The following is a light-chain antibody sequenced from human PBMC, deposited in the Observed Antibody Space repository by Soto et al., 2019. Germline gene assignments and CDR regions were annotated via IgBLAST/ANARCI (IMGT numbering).Light chain of an antibody. Sequence: EIVLTQSPATLSLSPGERATLSCRASQSVNSYLAWYQQKPGQAPRLLIYDASNRATGIPARFSGSGSGTDFTLTISSLEPEDFAVYYCQQRAIWRGVTFGPGTKVDIK. CDR1: QSVNSY. CDR2: DAS. J-gene: IGKJ3*01. V-gene: IGKV3-11*01. CDR3: QQRAIWRGVT.